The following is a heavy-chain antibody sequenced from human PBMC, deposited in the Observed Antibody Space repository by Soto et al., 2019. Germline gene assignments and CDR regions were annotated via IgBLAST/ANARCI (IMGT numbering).Heavy chain of an antibody. CDR2: IYSTGAT. Sequence: KASETLSLTCSVSGGSIKSNYWSWIRQPAGKGLEWIGRIYSTGATNYNPSLKSRVVMSLDASKNQFYLSLSSVIAADTAVYYCARTAVASTPYFDYWGQGSLVTVSS. CDR1: GGSIKSNY. V-gene: IGHV4-4*07. J-gene: IGHJ4*02. CDR3: ARTAVASTPYFDY. D-gene: IGHD2-15*01.